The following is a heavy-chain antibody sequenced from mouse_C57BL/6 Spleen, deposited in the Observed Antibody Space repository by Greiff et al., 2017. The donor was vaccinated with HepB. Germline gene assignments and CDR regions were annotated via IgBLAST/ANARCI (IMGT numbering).Heavy chain of an antibody. CDR1: GYSITSGYY. Sequence: DVQLQESGPGLVKPSQSLSLTCSVTGYSITSGYYWNWIRQFPGNKLEWMGYISYDGSNNYNPTLKNRIPITRDTSKNQIFLKLNSVTTEDTATYYCARDKPYDYDRWYFDVWGTGTTVTVSS. CDR3: ARDKPYDYDRWYFDV. J-gene: IGHJ1*03. D-gene: IGHD2-4*01. V-gene: IGHV3-6*01. CDR2: ISYDGSN.